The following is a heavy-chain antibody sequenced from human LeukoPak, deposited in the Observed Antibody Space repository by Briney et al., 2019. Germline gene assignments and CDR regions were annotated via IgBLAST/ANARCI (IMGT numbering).Heavy chain of an antibody. Sequence: GASVKVSCKASGGTFSSYAISWVRQAPGQGLEWMGRIIPIFGTANYAQKFQGRVTITTDESTSTAYMELSSLRSEDTAVYYCASHFSLWYFDLRGRGTLVTVSS. CDR3: ASHFSLWYFDL. CDR2: IIPIFGTA. D-gene: IGHD2/OR15-2a*01. CDR1: GGTFSSYA. V-gene: IGHV1-69*05. J-gene: IGHJ2*01.